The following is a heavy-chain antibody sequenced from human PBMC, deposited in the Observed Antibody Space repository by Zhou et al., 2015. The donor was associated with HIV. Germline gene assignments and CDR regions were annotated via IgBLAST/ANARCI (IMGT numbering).Heavy chain of an antibody. Sequence: QVQLVQSGAEVKKPGSSVKVSCKASGGTFSSYAISWVRQAPGQGLEWMGGIIPIFGTANYAQKFQGRVTITADESTSTAYMELSSLRSEDTAVYYCARDCAPNPYSSSSGMDVWGQGTTVTVSS. D-gene: IGHD6-6*01. V-gene: IGHV1-69*01. CDR3: ARDCAPNPYSSSSGMDV. CDR1: GGTFSSYA. CDR2: IIPIFGTA. J-gene: IGHJ6*02.